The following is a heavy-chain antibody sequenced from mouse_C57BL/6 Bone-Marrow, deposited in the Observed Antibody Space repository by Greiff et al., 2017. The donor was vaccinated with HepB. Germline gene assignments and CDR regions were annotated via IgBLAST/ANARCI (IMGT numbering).Heavy chain of an antibody. CDR1: GYTFTSYW. CDR3: ARRQLRAYYFDY. V-gene: IGHV1-55*01. Sequence: QVQLQQPGAELVKPGASVKMSCKASGYTFTSYWITWVKQRPGQGLEWIGDIYPGSGSTNYNEKFKSKATLTVDTSSSTAYMQLSSLTSVDSAVYYCARRQLRAYYFDYWGQGTTLTVSS. D-gene: IGHD3-2*02. CDR2: IYPGSGST. J-gene: IGHJ2*01.